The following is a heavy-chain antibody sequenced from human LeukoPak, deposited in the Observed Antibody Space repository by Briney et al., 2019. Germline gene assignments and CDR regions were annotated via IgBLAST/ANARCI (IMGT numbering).Heavy chain of an antibody. J-gene: IGHJ3*02. V-gene: IGHV3-33*01. CDR3: ARDRSLTIPFDI. CDR2: IWYDGSNK. CDR1: GFTFSSYG. Sequence: PGRSLRLSCAASGFTFSSYGMHWVRQAPGKGLEWVAVIWYDGSNKYYADSVKGRFTISRDNSKNTLYLQMNSLRAEDTAVYYCARDRSLTIPFDIWGQGTMVTVSS. D-gene: IGHD3-3*01.